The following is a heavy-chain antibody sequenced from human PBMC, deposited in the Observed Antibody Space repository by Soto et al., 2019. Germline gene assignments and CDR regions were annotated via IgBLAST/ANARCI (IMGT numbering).Heavy chain of an antibody. J-gene: IGHJ4*02. D-gene: IGHD1-26*01. CDR3: ARENAGWELRELDY. CDR2: IYYSGST. Sequence: QVQLQESGPGLVRPSQILSLTCTVSGASISSGGYYWNWIRQHPGKGLEWIGYIYYSGSTNYNPSLKSRVTISVDTSINQFFLKRNSVTAADTAVYYCARENAGWELRELDYWGQGTLVTVSS. CDR1: GASISSGGYY. V-gene: IGHV4-31*03.